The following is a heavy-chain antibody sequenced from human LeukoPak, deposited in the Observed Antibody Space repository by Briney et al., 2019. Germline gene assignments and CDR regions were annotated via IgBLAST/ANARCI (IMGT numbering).Heavy chain of an antibody. CDR1: GGSMNSYY. CDR3: ARAGYSNEGYSGYGHEDY. J-gene: IGHJ4*02. D-gene: IGHD5-12*01. CDR2: TYYSGST. Sequence: SETLSLTCSVSGGSMNSYYWSWIRQPLGKGLEWIGYTYYSGSTKYNPSLKSRVTISVDTSKNQFSLKLSSVTAADTAVYYCARAGYSNEGYSGYGHEDYWGQGTLVTVSS. V-gene: IGHV4-59*01.